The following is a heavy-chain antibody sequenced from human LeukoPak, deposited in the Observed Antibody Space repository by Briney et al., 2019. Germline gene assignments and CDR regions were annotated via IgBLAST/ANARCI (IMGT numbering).Heavy chain of an antibody. CDR1: GFTFDDYG. D-gene: IGHD5-18*01. Sequence: PGGSPRLSCGASGFTFDDYGMSWVRHGPGKGVEGVSTINWNGVSISYADSVKGRFTISRDNAKNSVFLQMNSLRADDTALYHCARLGPGSYGYDYWGQGTLVTVSS. CDR2: INWNGVSI. J-gene: IGHJ4*02. CDR3: ARLGPGSYGYDY. V-gene: IGHV3-20*01.